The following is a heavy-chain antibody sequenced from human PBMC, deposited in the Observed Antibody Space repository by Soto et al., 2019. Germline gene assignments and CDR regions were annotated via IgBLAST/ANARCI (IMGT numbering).Heavy chain of an antibody. D-gene: IGHD3-10*01. CDR1: GFTFSSYG. V-gene: IGHV3-30*18. CDR3: AKASMVRGVIFSGWFDP. CDR2: ISYDGSNK. J-gene: IGHJ5*02. Sequence: PGGSLRLSCAASGFTFSSYGMHWVRQAPGKGLEWVAVISYDGSNKYYADSVKGRFTISRDNSKNTLYLQRNSPIAEDTAVYYCAKASMVRGVIFSGWFDPWGQGTLVTVSS.